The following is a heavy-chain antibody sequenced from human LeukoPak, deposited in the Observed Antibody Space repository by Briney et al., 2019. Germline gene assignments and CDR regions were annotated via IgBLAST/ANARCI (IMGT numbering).Heavy chain of an antibody. CDR1: GGSISSGDYY. CDR2: IYYSGST. Sequence: SETLSLTCTVSGGSISSGDYYWSWIRQPPGKGLEWFGYIYYSGSTYYNPSLKSRVTISVDTSKNQFSLKLSSVTAADTAVYYCARVPYYYDSSGYWNWFDPWGQGTLVTVSS. CDR3: ARVPYYYDSSGYWNWFDP. D-gene: IGHD3-22*01. V-gene: IGHV4-30-4*01. J-gene: IGHJ5*02.